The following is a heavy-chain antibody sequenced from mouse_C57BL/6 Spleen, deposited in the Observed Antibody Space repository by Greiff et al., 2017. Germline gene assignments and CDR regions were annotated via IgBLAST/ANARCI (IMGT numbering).Heavy chain of an antibody. J-gene: IGHJ4*01. CDR3: VRLTTVVAPYAMDY. D-gene: IGHD1-1*01. Sequence: VKDRFTISRDDSESMLYLQMNNLKTEDTAMYYCVRLTTVVAPYAMDYWGQGTSVTVSS. V-gene: IGHV10-1*01.